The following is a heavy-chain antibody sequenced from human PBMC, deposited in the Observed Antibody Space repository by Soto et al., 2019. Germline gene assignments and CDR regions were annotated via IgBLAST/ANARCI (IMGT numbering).Heavy chain of an antibody. V-gene: IGHV4-39*01. Sequence: QLQLQASGPGLVKPSETLSLTCTVSGGSISTSSNYWGWIRQPPGKGLEWIGNFFYGGSTYYSPSLQSRVALSVDTSKNQFSLRLTSVTAADTAVYYCARLRGITIFEGHMDVWGKGTTVTVS. D-gene: IGHD3-3*01. J-gene: IGHJ6*03. CDR2: FFYGGST. CDR1: GGSISTSSNY. CDR3: ARLRGITIFEGHMDV.